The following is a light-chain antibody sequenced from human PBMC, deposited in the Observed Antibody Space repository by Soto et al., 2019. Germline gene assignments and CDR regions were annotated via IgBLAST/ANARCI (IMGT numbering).Light chain of an antibody. CDR2: EVS. V-gene: IGLV2-8*01. Sequence: QSVLTQPPSASGSPGQSVTISCTGTSSDVGGYNYVSWYQQHPGKAPKLMIYEVSKRPSGVPDRFSGSKSGNTASLTVSGLQAEDEADYYCSSYAGSTLNYVFGTGTKLTVL. CDR1: SSDVGGYNY. J-gene: IGLJ1*01. CDR3: SSYAGSTLNYV.